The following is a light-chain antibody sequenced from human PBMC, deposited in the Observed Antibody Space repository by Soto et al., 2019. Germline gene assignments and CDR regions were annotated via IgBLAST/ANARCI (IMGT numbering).Light chain of an antibody. CDR3: QQYYGYPHT. V-gene: IGKV4-1*01. CDR2: WAS. J-gene: IGKJ4*01. Sequence: DFVMTQSPDSLAVSLGERATIKCRSSQSVLSTSNDRNYLAWFQQRPRQPRKLLVSWASTRGYGVPERFVGSGSATDFTLTISSLQAEDVAVYYCQQYYGYPHTYGGGTKVEIK. CDR1: QSVLSTSNDRNY.